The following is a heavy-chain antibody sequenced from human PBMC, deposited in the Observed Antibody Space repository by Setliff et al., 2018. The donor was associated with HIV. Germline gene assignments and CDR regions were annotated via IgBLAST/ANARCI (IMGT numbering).Heavy chain of an antibody. Sequence: SETLSLTCTVSGGSTSGYYWNWIRQSPGKGLEWIGCVFYSGSANYSPSLKSRVTISADTSKTQFSLKLSSVTAADTAMYYCARAKGYCNDEGCFSNFDFWGQGTLVTVSS. CDR1: GGSTSGYY. CDR2: VFYSGSA. V-gene: IGHV4-59*01. CDR3: ARAKGYCNDEGCFSNFDF. J-gene: IGHJ4*02. D-gene: IGHD2-15*01.